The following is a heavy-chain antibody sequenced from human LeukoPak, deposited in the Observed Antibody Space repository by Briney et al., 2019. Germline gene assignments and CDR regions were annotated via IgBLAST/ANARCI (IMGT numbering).Heavy chain of an antibody. CDR1: GGTFSSYA. CDR2: IIPIFGTA. J-gene: IGHJ4*01. V-gene: IGHV1-69*06. Sequence: SVKVSCKASGGTFSSYAISWVRQAPGQGLEWMGGIIPIFGTANYAQKFQGRVTITADKSTSTAYMELSSLRSEDTAVYYCARSPHILTGENFDYWGHGTLLTVSS. CDR3: ARSPHILTGENFDY. D-gene: IGHD3-9*01.